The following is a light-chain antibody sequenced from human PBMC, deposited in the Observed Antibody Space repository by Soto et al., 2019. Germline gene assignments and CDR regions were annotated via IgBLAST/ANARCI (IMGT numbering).Light chain of an antibody. CDR3: AAWDDSLNGYV. V-gene: IGLV1-44*01. CDR1: SSNIGTNA. J-gene: IGLJ1*01. Sequence: QLVLTQPPSASGTPGQRVTISCSGGSSNIGTNAVNWYQQLPGTAPKLLIYNNNQRPSGVPDRFSGSKSGTSASLAISGLQPEDEADYYCAAWDDSLNGYVFGTGTKVTVL. CDR2: NNN.